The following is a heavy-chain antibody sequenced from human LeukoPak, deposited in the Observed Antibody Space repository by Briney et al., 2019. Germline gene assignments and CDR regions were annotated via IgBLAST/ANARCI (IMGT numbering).Heavy chain of an antibody. D-gene: IGHD4-17*01. CDR3: ARDFADYGDYYDAFDI. CDR2: ISSSSSTI. V-gene: IGHV3-48*04. J-gene: IGHJ3*02. CDR1: GFTFSSYS. Sequence: GGSLRLSCAASGFTFSSYSMNWVRQAPGKGLEWVSYISSSSSTIYYADSVKGRFTISRDNAKNSLYLQMNSLRAEDTAVYYRARDFADYGDYYDAFDIWGQGTMVTVSS.